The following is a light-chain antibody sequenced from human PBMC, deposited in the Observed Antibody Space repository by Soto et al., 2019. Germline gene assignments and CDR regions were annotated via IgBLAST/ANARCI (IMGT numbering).Light chain of an antibody. CDR2: GAS. V-gene: IGKV3-15*01. CDR1: QSVSSN. CDR3: QQYNNWWT. J-gene: IGKJ1*01. Sequence: IVMTQSPATLSVSPGERATLSCRASQSVSSNLAWYQQKPGQAPRLLIYGASMRATGIPARFSGSGSGTEFTLTISSLQSEDFGVYYWQQYNNWWTFGQGTKVEIK.